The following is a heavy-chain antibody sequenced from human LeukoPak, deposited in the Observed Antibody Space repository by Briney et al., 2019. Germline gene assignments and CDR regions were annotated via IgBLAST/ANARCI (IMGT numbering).Heavy chain of an antibody. V-gene: IGHV3-48*01. CDR2: ISSSSSLI. D-gene: IGHD2-2*02. CDR1: GFTFGSHT. Sequence: GGSLRLSCAASGFTFGSHTMNWVRQAPGKGLEWVSYISSSSSLIYYADSVKGRFTTSRDNAKKSLYLQMNNLRAEDTAVYYCARVGYCSSNNCYKAFDLWGQGTMVTVSS. J-gene: IGHJ3*01. CDR3: ARVGYCSSNNCYKAFDL.